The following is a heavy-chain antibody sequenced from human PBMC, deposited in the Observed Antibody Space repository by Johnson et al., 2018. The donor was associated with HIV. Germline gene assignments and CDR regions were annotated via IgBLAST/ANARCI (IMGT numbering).Heavy chain of an antibody. D-gene: IGHD2-15*01. V-gene: IGHV3-23*04. Sequence: VQLVESGGGVVRPGGSLRLSCAASGFTFDDYGMSWVRQAPGKGLEWVSAISGSGGSTYYADSVKGRFTISRDNSKNTLYLQMSSLRAGDTAVYYCARANRGRNDAFDIWGQGTMVTVSS. CDR3: ARANRGRNDAFDI. J-gene: IGHJ3*02. CDR2: ISGSGGST. CDR1: GFTFDDYG.